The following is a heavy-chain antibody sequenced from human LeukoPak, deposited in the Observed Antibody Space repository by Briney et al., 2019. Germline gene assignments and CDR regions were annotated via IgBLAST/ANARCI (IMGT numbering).Heavy chain of an antibody. Sequence: GGSLRLSCVASGFTFSSYAMSWVRQAPGKGLEWVSGISGSGGSTYYADSVKGRLTISRGTSKNTLYLQLNSLRAEDTAAYYCAKWAYSYGPGYFDYWGQGTLVTVST. CDR1: GFTFSSYA. CDR3: AKWAYSYGPGYFDY. D-gene: IGHD5-18*01. CDR2: ISGSGGST. J-gene: IGHJ4*02. V-gene: IGHV3-23*01.